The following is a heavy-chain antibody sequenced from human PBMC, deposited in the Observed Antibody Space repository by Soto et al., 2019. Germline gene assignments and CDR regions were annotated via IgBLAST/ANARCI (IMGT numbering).Heavy chain of an antibody. D-gene: IGHD3-16*01. J-gene: IGHJ5*02. CDR2: INPKNGGT. CDR1: GYTFIGYY. Sequence: ASVKVSCKASGYTFIGYYIHWVRQAPGQGLEWMGWINPKNGGTNYAQRFQGRVTMTRDTSISTAYIYLSGLRSDDTATYYCGKIYDGNGQTPHYSEPWDHGTPLTAS. CDR3: GKIYDGNGQTPHYSEP. V-gene: IGHV1-2*02.